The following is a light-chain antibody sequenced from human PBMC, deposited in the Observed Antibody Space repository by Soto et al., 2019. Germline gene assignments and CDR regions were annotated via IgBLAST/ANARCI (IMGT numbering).Light chain of an antibody. J-gene: IGKJ1*01. CDR1: ESISGW. CDR2: DAS. V-gene: IGKV1-5*01. CDR3: QQYNNYPRT. Sequence: DIEMTQSPSTLSASIGDGVTITCRASESISGWLAWYQQQPGKAPKRLIYDASNLESGVPSRFSGSGSGTEFTLAISSLQPDDFATYNCQQYNNYPRTFGQGTKV.